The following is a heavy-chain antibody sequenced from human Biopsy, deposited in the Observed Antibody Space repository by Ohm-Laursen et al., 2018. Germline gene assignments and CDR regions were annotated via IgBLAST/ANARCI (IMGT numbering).Heavy chain of an antibody. CDR1: TGTFNSYG. CDR3: AREAIGYQLPCDD. V-gene: IGHV1-69*11. Sequence: VKISCKAPTGTFNSYGIIWVLQAPGQGLEWMGRIIPILRTTAYAQTFLGRVTITADSPTSTVDMELTSLTSDDTAVYFCAREAIGYQLPCDDWGQGTLVTVSS. D-gene: IGHD2-2*01. CDR2: IIPILRTT. J-gene: IGHJ4*02.